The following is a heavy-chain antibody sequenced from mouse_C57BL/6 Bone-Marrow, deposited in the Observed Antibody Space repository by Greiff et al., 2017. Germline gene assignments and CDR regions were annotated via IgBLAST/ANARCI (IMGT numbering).Heavy chain of an antibody. Sequence: EVKVVESGEGLVKPGGSLKLSCAASGFTFSSYAMSWVRQTPEKRLEWVAYISSGGDYIYYADTVKGRFTISRDNARNTLYLQMSSLKSEDTAMYYCTSDPSSNWFAYWGQGTLVTVSA. D-gene: IGHD2-10*02. V-gene: IGHV5-9-1*02. CDR3: TSDPSSNWFAY. J-gene: IGHJ3*01. CDR1: GFTFSSYA. CDR2: ISSGGDYI.